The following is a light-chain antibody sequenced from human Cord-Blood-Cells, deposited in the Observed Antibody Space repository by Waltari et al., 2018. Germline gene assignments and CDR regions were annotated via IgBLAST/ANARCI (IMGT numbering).Light chain of an antibody. CDR3: SSYTSSSTWV. CDR2: DVS. V-gene: IGLV2-14*03. CDR1: ISDVGGFNS. J-gene: IGLJ3*02. Sequence: QSALTQPVSVSGSPGQSITISCTGTISDVGGFNSVFWYQQHPGKAPKLMIYDVSNRPSGVSNRFSGSKSGNTASLTISGLQAEDEADYYCSSYTSSSTWVFGGGTKLTVL.